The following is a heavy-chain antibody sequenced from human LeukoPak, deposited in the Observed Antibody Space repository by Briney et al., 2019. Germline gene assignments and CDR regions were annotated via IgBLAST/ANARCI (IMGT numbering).Heavy chain of an antibody. D-gene: IGHD6-19*01. CDR2: IYYSGNT. Sequence: PSETLSLTCTVSDGSISSGGYFWSWIRQHPGKGLEWIGYIYYSGNTYYNPSLKSRVTISVDTSKNQFSLKVSSVTAADTAVYYCARHSSGWYGSDYWGQGTLVTVSS. CDR3: ARHSSGWYGSDY. J-gene: IGHJ4*02. V-gene: IGHV4-31*03. CDR1: DGSISSGGYF.